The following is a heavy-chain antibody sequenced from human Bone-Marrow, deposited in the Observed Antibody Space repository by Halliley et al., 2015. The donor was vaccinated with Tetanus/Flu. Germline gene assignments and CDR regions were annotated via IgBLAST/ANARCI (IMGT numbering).Heavy chain of an antibody. V-gene: IGHV4-59*01. J-gene: IGHJ4*02. CDR3: ARYYYDSSGLFDY. Sequence: EWIGYISYTGSTHYSPSLKSRGAISVDTSRNQFSLKLKSVTAADTAVYYCARYYYDSSGLFDYWGQGNLVTVPS. D-gene: IGHD3-22*01. CDR2: ISYTGST.